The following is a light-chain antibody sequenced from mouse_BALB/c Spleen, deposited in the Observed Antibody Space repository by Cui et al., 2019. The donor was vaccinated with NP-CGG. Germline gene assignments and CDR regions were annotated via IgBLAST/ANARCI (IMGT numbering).Light chain of an antibody. CDR1: TGAVTTSNY. Sequence: HAVVNQEFALTTSPGETVTLTCRSSTGAVTTSNYANWVQEKPDHLFTGLIGGTNNRAPGVPARFSGSLIGDKAALTITGAQTEDEAIYFCALWYSNHWVFGGGTKLTVL. CDR2: GTN. J-gene: IGLJ1*01. CDR3: ALWYSNHWV. V-gene: IGLV1*01.